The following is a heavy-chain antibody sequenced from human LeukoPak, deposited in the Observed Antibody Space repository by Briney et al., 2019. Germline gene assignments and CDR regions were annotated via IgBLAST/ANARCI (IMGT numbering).Heavy chain of an antibody. CDR3: ARGGIQLWLFFFDY. Sequence: ASVTVSCKTSAYSFTGYFFHWIRQAPGQGLEWMGWINANSGGTVYAQKFQGRVTMTRDTSISTAYMELSRLRSDDTAVYYCARGGIQLWLFFFDYWGQGTLVTVSS. CDR2: INANSGGT. CDR1: AYSFTGYF. D-gene: IGHD5-18*01. J-gene: IGHJ4*02. V-gene: IGHV1-2*02.